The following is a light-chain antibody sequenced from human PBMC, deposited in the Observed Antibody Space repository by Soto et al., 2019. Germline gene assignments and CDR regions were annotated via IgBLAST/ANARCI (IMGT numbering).Light chain of an antibody. CDR2: TNN. Sequence: QSMLTQPPSVSGTPGQRVTISCSGSSSNVGSNYVYWFQQLPGTAPKLLIYTNNERPSGVPDRFSASKSGTSAFLTIRGLRSEDESDYYCAAWDDSLNGSYVFGTGTKLTVL. V-gene: IGLV1-47*01. J-gene: IGLJ1*01. CDR1: SSNVGSNY. CDR3: AAWDDSLNGSYV.